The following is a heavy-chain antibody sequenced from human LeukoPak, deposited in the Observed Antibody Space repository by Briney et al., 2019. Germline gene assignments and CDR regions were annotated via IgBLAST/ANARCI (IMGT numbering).Heavy chain of an antibody. V-gene: IGHV1-69*02. J-gene: IGHJ4*02. Sequence: ASVKVSCKASGATFNNYTISWVRQAPGQGLEWMGRIIPRLNIENYAQKFQDRVTITADKSTNTAYMELSSLRSEDTAVYYCATGIPEMIFMGSAYWGQGTLVTVSS. CDR3: ATGIPEMIFMGSAY. CDR1: GATFNNYT. D-gene: IGHD3/OR15-3a*01. CDR2: IIPRLNIE.